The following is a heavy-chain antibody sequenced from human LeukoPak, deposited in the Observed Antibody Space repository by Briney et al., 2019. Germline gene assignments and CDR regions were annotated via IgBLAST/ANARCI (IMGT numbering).Heavy chain of an antibody. CDR3: ARAHTYYDILTGYYEFDY. D-gene: IGHD3-9*01. CDR1: GYTFTSYG. J-gene: IGHJ4*02. CDR2: ISAYNGNT. V-gene: IGHV1-18*01. Sequence: GASVKVSCKASGYTFTSYGISWVRQAPGQGLEWMGWISAYNGNTNYAQKFQGRVTMTRDTSISTAYMELSRLRSDDTAVYYCARAHTYYDILTGYYEFDYWGQGTLVSVSS.